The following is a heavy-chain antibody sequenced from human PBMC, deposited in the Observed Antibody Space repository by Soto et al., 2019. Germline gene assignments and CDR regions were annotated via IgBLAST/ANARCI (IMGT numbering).Heavy chain of an antibody. Sequence: GGSLILSCAASRFTFSSYGMHWVRQAPGKGLEWVAVIWYDGSSKYYADSVKGRFTISRDNSKNTLYLQMNSLRVEDTAVYYCASGYYDSSGYSSAYYYYGMDIWGHGTTVTVSS. D-gene: IGHD3-22*01. CDR1: RFTFSSYG. CDR3: ASGYYDSSGYSSAYYYYGMDI. J-gene: IGHJ6*02. CDR2: IWYDGSSK. V-gene: IGHV3-33*01.